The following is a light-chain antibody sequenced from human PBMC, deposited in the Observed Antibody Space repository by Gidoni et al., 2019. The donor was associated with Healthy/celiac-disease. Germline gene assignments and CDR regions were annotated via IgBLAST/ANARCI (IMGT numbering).Light chain of an antibody. V-gene: IGKV3-20*01. CDR1: QSVSSSY. Sequence: EIVLTQSPGTLSLSPGERATLSCRASQSVSSSYLAWYQQKPGQAPRPLIYGASSRATGIPDRFSGSGSGTDFTLTISRLEPEDFAVYYCQQYGSSSSSWTFGQGTKVEIK. CDR2: GAS. CDR3: QQYGSSSSSWT. J-gene: IGKJ1*01.